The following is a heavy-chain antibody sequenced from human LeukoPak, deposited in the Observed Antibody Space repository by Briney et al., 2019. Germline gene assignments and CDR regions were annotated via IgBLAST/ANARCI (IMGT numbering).Heavy chain of an antibody. CDR3: ARDLGAAWDFDY. V-gene: IGHV4-39*07. CDR2: IYYSGTT. CDR1: GGSISSSSYY. Sequence: SETLPLTCTASGGSISSSSYYWGWIRQPPGKGLEWIGSIYYSGTTYYNPSLKSRVTISVDTSKNQFSLKLSSVTAADTAVYYCARDLGAAWDFDYWGQGTLVTVSS. J-gene: IGHJ4*02. D-gene: IGHD3-16*01.